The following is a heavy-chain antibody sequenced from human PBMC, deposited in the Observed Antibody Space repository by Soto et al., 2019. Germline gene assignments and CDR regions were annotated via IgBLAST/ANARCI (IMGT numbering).Heavy chain of an antibody. CDR3: AREGYSSSSDHYYYYYGMDV. J-gene: IGHJ6*02. D-gene: IGHD6-6*01. Sequence: PGGSLRLSCAASGFTFSSYGMHWVRQAPGKGLEWVAVIWYDGSNKYYADSVKGRFTISRDNSKNTLYLQMNSLRAEDTAVYYCAREGYSSSSDHYYYYYGMDVWGQGTTVTVSS. CDR1: GFTFSSYG. CDR2: IWYDGSNK. V-gene: IGHV3-33*01.